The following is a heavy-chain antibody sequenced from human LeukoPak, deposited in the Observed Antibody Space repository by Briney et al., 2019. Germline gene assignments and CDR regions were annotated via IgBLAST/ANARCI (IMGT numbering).Heavy chain of an antibody. D-gene: IGHD3-22*01. Sequence: SETLSLTCAVYGGSFSGYYWSWIRQPPGKGLEWIGEINHSGSTNYNPSLKSRVTISVDTSKNQFSLKLSSVTAADTAVYYCARVTYYYDSSGYYTLYFDYWGQGTLVTVSS. J-gene: IGHJ4*02. CDR1: GGSFSGYY. CDR3: ARVTYYYDSSGYYTLYFDY. CDR2: INHSGST. V-gene: IGHV4-34*01.